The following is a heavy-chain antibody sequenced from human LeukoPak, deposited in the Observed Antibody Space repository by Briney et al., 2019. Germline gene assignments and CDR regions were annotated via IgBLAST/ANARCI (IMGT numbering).Heavy chain of an antibody. V-gene: IGHV4-31*03. Sequence: PSQTLSLTCTVSGGSISSGGYYWRWIRQHPGKGLEWIGYIYYSGSTYYNPSLKSRVTISVDTSKNQFSLKLSSVTAADTAVYYCARPDIVATGVDAFDIWGQGTMVTVSS. CDR1: GGSISSGGYY. CDR2: IYYSGST. D-gene: IGHD5-12*01. J-gene: IGHJ3*02. CDR3: ARPDIVATGVDAFDI.